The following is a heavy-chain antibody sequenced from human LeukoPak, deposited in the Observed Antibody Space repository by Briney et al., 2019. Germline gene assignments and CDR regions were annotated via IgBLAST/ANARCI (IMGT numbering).Heavy chain of an antibody. D-gene: IGHD2-2*02. Sequence: AGGSLRLSCAASGFTFSSYGMHWVRQAPGKGLEWVGRIKSKTDGGTTDYAAPVKGRFTISRDDSKNTLYLQMNSLKTEDTAVYYCTREYPYFDYWGQGTLVTVSS. CDR2: IKSKTDGGTT. J-gene: IGHJ4*02. CDR3: TREYPYFDY. CDR1: GFTFSSYG. V-gene: IGHV3-15*01.